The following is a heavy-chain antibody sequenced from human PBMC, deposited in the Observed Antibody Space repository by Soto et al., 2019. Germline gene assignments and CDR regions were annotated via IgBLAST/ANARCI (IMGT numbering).Heavy chain of an antibody. V-gene: IGHV1-69*02. CDR2: IIPILGIA. CDR3: ASIVEDIVVVPAAPVF. Sequence: ASVKVSCKASGGTFSSYTISWVRQAPGQGLEWMGRIIPILGIANYAQKFQGRVTITADKSTSTAYMELSSLRSEDTAVYYCASIVEDIVVVPAAPVFWGQGTLVTVSS. CDR1: GGTFSSYT. J-gene: IGHJ4*02. D-gene: IGHD2-2*01.